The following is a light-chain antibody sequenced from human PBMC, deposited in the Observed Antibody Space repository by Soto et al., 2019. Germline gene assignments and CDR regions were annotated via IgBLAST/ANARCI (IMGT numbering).Light chain of an antibody. V-gene: IGKV1-13*02. CDR1: QGISSA. J-gene: IGKJ4*01. CDR3: QQFNSEIT. CDR2: DAS. Sequence: ALQLTQSPSSLSASVGDRVTITCRASQGISSALAWYQQKPGKAPKLLIYDASSLESGVPSRFSGSGSGTDFTLTISSLQPEDFATYYCQQFNSEITFGGGTKVEIK.